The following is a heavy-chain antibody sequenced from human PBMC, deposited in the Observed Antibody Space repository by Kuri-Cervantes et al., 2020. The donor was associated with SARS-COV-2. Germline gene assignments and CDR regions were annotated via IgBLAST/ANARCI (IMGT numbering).Heavy chain of an antibody. CDR1: GGTFSSYA. V-gene: IGHV1-2*02. CDR3: ARQVGVPDYGMDV. Sequence: ASVKVSCKASGGTFSSYAISWVRQAPGQGLEWMGWINPNSGGTNYAQKFQGRVTMTRDTSISTAYMELSRPRSDDTAVYYCARQVGVPDYGMDVWGQGTTVTVSS. CDR2: INPNSGGT. J-gene: IGHJ6*02. D-gene: IGHD2-2*01.